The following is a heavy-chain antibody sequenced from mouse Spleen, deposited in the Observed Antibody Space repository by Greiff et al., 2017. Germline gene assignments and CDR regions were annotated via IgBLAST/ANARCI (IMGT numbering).Heavy chain of an antibody. CDR2: IYPGDGDT. CDR1: GYAFSSSW. CDR3: ARGGYGRYFDV. J-gene: IGHJ1*01. V-gene: IGHV1-82*01. Sequence: QVQLQQSGPELVKPGASVKISCKASGYAFSSSWMNWVKQRPGKGLEWIGRIYPGDGDTNYNGKFKGKATLTADKSSSTAYMQLSSLTSEDSAVYFCARGGYGRYFDVWGAGTPVTVSS. D-gene: IGHD1-1*01.